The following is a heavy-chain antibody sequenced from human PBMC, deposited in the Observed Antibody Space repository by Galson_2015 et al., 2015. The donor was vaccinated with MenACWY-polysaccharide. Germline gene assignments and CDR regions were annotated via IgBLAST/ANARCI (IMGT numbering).Heavy chain of an antibody. CDR1: GYTFTSFW. D-gene: IGHD6-13*01. CDR2: IYPGDSET. CDR3: ARQALYSASWLDY. Sequence: QSGAEVTKPGESLKISCRGSGYTFTSFWIGWARHMPGKGLEWMGIIYPGDSETRYGPSFQGQVTISADKSISTAYLQWNSLKASDTAMYYCARQALYSASWLDYWGQGTLVTVSS. J-gene: IGHJ4*02. V-gene: IGHV5-51*01.